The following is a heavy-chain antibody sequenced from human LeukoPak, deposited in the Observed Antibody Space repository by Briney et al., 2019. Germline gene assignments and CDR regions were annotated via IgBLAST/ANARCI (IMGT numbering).Heavy chain of an antibody. CDR3: ARRGRGYSYGSQPIGY. CDR2: INHSGST. J-gene: IGHJ4*02. CDR1: GGSFSGYY. Sequence: SETLSLTCAVYGGSFSGYYWSWIRQPPGKGLEWIGEINHSGSTNYNPSLKSRVTISVDTSKNQFSLKLSSVTAADTAVYYCARRGRGYSYGSQPIGYWGQGTLVTVSS. V-gene: IGHV4-34*01. D-gene: IGHD5-18*01.